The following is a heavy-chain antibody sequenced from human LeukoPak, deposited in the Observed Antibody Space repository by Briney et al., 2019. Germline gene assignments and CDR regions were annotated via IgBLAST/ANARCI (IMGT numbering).Heavy chain of an antibody. CDR3: AKSSARNRDIVATSFDY. CDR1: GFTFDYYA. V-gene: IGHV3-9*01. Sequence: GGSLRLSCASSGFTFDYYAMHWVRQAPGKGLEWVSGISWNSGSIGYADSVKGRFTISRDNDKKSLYLQMNSLRAEDTALYYCAKSSARNRDIVATSFDYWGQGTLVTVSS. D-gene: IGHD5-12*01. J-gene: IGHJ4*02. CDR2: ISWNSGSI.